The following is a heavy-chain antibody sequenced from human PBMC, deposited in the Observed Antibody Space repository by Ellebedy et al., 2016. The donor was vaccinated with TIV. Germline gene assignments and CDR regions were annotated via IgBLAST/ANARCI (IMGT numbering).Heavy chain of an antibody. D-gene: IGHD4-23*01. CDR2: INHSGST. Sequence: SETLSLTXAVYGGSFSGYYWSWIRQPPGKGLEWIGEINHSGSTYYNPSLKSRVTISVDTSKNQFSLKLSSVTAADTAVYYCARPVQGAYGGSNWFDPWGQGTLVTVSS. CDR3: ARPVQGAYGGSNWFDP. V-gene: IGHV4-34*01. CDR1: GGSFSGYY. J-gene: IGHJ5*02.